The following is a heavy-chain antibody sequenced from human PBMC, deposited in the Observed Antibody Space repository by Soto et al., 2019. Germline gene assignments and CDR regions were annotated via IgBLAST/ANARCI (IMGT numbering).Heavy chain of an antibody. J-gene: IGHJ5*02. CDR2: ITSSSYTI. Sequence: GGSLRLSCAASGFTFSSYTMNWVRQAPGKGLEWVSYITSSSYTIYYADSVRGRFTISRDNSKNSLYLQMNSLRAEDTAVYYCAKDTVPVATPWFDPWGQGTLVTVSS. V-gene: IGHV3-48*01. D-gene: IGHD2-2*01. CDR1: GFTFSSYT. CDR3: AKDTVPVATPWFDP.